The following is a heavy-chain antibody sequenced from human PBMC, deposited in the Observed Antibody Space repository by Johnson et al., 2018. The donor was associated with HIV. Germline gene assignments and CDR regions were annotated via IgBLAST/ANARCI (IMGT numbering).Heavy chain of an antibody. Sequence: QVQLVESGGGVVQPGGSLRLSCAASGFTFSNYAMHWVRQAPGKGLEWVAVISYDGSSKYYAESLKGRFTISRDNSKHTLYLQMNSLRVEDTAMYYCARGPILEWLSGDGFDMWGQGTKVTV. CDR3: ARGPILEWLSGDGFDM. D-gene: IGHD3-3*01. V-gene: IGHV3-30-3*01. J-gene: IGHJ3*02. CDR2: ISYDGSSK. CDR1: GFTFSNYA.